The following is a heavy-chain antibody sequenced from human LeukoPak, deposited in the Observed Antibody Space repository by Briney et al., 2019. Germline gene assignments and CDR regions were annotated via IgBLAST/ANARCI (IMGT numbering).Heavy chain of an antibody. CDR1: GYNFIDYY. J-gene: IGHJ5*02. D-gene: IGHD1-26*01. CDR2: VNPVIVRT. Sequence: ASVKVSCQTSGYNFIDYYMYWGRQAPGQGLEWMGWVNPVIVRTSIPQKFQDRISLTRDSSITTFYMEVTWLTSDDTAIYYCARGDRLVGSPYLIGPWGQGTLVTVSS. V-gene: IGHV1-2*02. CDR3: ARGDRLVGSPYLIGP.